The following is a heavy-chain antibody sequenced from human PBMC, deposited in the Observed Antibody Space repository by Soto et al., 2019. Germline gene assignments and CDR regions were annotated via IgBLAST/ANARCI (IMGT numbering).Heavy chain of an antibody. CDR3: ARDSRHYDDSSGYYLYYYYGMDV. J-gene: IGHJ6*02. Sequence: GGSLRLSCAASGFTFSSYSMNWVRQAPGKGLEWVSSISSSSSYIYYADSVKGRFTISRDNAKNSLYLQMNSLRAEDTAVYYCARDSRHYDDSSGYYLYYYYGMDVWGQGTTVTVSS. CDR1: GFTFSSYS. CDR2: ISSSSSYI. D-gene: IGHD3-22*01. V-gene: IGHV3-21*01.